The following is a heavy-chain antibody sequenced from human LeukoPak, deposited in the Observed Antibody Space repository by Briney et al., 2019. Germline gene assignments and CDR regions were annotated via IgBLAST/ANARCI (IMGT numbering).Heavy chain of an antibody. J-gene: IGHJ4*02. V-gene: IGHV5-51*01. D-gene: IGHD2-2*01. CDR1: GYSFTSYW. CDR3: ARQAGYCSSTSCSGGSIDY. CDR2: IYPGDSDT. Sequence: GESLKISCKGSGYSFTSYWIGWVRQLPGKGLEWMGIIYPGDSDTRYSPSFQGQVTISADKSISTAYLQWSSLKASDTAMYYCARQAGYCSSTSCSGGSIDYWGQGTLVTVSS.